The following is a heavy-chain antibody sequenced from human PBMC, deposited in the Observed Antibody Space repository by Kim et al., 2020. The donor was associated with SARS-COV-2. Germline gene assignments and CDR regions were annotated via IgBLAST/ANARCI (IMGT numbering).Heavy chain of an antibody. V-gene: IGHV4-39*01. CDR2: IYYSGST. J-gene: IGHJ5*02. CDR3: ARLAASRRITYNWFDP. Sequence: SETLSLTCTVSGGSISSSSYYWGWIRQPPGKGLEWIGSIYYSGSTYYNPSLKSRVTISVDTSKNQFSLKLSSVTAADTAVYYCARLAASRRITYNWFDPWGQGTLVTVSS. CDR1: GGSISSSSYY. D-gene: IGHD2-15*01.